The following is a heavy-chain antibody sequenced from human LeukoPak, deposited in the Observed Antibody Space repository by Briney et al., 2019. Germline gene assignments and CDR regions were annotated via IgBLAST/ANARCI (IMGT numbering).Heavy chain of an antibody. V-gene: IGHV3-7*04. CDR2: IKQDGSEK. CDR3: ARGAYYYGSGSYDY. D-gene: IGHD3-10*01. J-gene: IGHJ4*02. Sequence: GGSLRLSCAASGFTFSSYWMSWVRQAPGKGLEWVANIKQDGSEKYYVDSVKGRFTISRDNAKNSLYLQMNSLRAEDTAVYYCARGAYYYGSGSYDYWGQGNLVTVSS. CDR1: GFTFSSYW.